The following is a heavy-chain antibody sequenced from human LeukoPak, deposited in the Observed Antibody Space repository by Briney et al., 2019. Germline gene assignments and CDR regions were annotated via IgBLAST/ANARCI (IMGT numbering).Heavy chain of an antibody. D-gene: IGHD4-17*01. CDR2: IYYSGST. CDR1: GGSISSSSYY. Sequence: SETLSLTCTVSGGSISSSSYYWGWIRQPPGKGLEWIGSIYYSGSTYYNPSLKGRVTISVDTSKNQFSLKLSSVTAADTAVYYCARGTIYGNWFDPWGQGTLVTVSS. J-gene: IGHJ5*02. V-gene: IGHV4-39*07. CDR3: ARGTIYGNWFDP.